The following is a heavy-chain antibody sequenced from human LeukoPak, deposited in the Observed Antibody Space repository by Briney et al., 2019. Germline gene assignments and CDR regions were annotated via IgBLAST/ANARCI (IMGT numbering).Heavy chain of an antibody. D-gene: IGHD3-10*01. CDR1: GYSISSAYY. J-gene: IGHJ5*02. CDR2: MYHSGST. V-gene: IGHV4-38-2*02. Sequence: SETLSLTCSVSGYSISSAYYWGWIRQPPGKGLEWIGTMYHSGSTNYNPSLKSRVTISVDTSKNQFSLKLSSVTAADTAVYYCARAWGYYGSGSYEDWFDPWGQGTLVTVSS. CDR3: ARAWGYYGSGSYEDWFDP.